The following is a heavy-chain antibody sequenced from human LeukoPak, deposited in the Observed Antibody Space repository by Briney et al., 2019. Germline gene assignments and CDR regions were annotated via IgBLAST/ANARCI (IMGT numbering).Heavy chain of an antibody. Sequence: SETLSLTCTVSGASISSGSYYWSWIRQPAGKGLEWIGRIHTSGSTNYNPSLKSRVTISVDTSKNQFSLKLSSVTAADTAVYYCAREGLVATIDYWGRGTLVTVSS. V-gene: IGHV4-61*02. J-gene: IGHJ4*02. D-gene: IGHD5-24*01. CDR3: AREGLVATIDY. CDR1: GASISSGSYY. CDR2: IHTSGST.